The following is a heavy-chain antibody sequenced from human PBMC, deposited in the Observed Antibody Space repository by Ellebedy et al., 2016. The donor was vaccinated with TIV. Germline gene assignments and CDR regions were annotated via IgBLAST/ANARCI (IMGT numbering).Heavy chain of an antibody. D-gene: IGHD3-22*01. V-gene: IGHV4-59*12. CDR3: ARAPLLLGGFDY. CDR2: IYHSGST. CDR1: GVSISSYY. Sequence: SETLSLTCTVSGVSISSYYWSWIRQPPGKGLEWIGEIYHSGSTNYNPSLKSRVTISVDKSKNQFSLKLSSVTAADTAVYYCARAPLLLGGFDYWGQGTLVTVSS. J-gene: IGHJ4*02.